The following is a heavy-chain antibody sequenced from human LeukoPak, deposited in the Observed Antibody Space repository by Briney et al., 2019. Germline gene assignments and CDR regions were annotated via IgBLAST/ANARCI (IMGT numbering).Heavy chain of an antibody. CDR1: GGSFSGYY. Sequence: SETLSLTCAVYGGSFSGYYWSWIRQPPGKGLEWIGEINHSGSTNYNPSLKSRVTISVDPSKNQFSLKLSSVTAADTAVYYCARGPPHSIAAAGRGAFDYWGQGTLVTVSS. D-gene: IGHD6-13*01. CDR2: INHSGST. CDR3: ARGPPHSIAAAGRGAFDY. J-gene: IGHJ4*02. V-gene: IGHV4-34*01.